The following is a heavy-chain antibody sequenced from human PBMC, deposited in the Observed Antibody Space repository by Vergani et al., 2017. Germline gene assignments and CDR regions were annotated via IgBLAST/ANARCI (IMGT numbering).Heavy chain of an antibody. CDR1: GFTFSSYS. CDR3: ARARCIETCYMSNWLDS. V-gene: IGHV3-21*01. D-gene: IGHD3-9*01. J-gene: IGHJ5*01. Sequence: EVRLLESGGDLVQAGGSLRLSCAASGFTFSSYSMNWVRQAPGKGLEWVSSISSSSSYIHYSDSLKGRFTISRDNAKSSLYLQMNSLRVEDTGVYYCARARCIETCYMSNWLDSWGQGTLVTVSS. CDR2: ISSSSSYI.